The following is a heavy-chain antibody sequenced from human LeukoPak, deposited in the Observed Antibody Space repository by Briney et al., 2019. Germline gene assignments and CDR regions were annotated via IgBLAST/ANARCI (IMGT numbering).Heavy chain of an antibody. Sequence: SETLSLTCTVSGGSVSSGSYYWSWIRQPPGKGLEWIGYIYYSGSTNYNPSLKSRVTISVDTSKNQFSLKLSSVTAADTAVYYCARVKSSGWYQLYYFDYWGQGTLVTVSS. V-gene: IGHV4-61*01. D-gene: IGHD6-19*01. CDR3: ARVKSSGWYQLYYFDY. CDR1: GGSVSSGSYY. CDR2: IYYSGST. J-gene: IGHJ4*02.